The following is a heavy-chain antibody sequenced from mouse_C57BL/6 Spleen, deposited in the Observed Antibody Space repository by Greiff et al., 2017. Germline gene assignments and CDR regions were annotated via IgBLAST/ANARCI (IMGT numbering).Heavy chain of an antibody. CDR3: ARIYYDYDGGSYYAMDY. CDR1: GYTFTSYT. J-gene: IGHJ4*01. D-gene: IGHD2-4*01. Sequence: QVQLQQSGAELARPGASVKMSCKASGYTFTSYTMHWVKQRPGQGLEWIGYINPSSGYTKYNQKFKDKATLTADKSSSTAYMQLSSLTSEDSAVYYCARIYYDYDGGSYYAMDYWGQGTSVTVSS. V-gene: IGHV1-4*01. CDR2: INPSSGYT.